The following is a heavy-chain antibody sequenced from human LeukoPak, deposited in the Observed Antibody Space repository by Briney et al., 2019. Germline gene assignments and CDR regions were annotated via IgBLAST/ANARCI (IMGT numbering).Heavy chain of an antibody. CDR2: IRSKTYGETT. J-gene: IGHJ6*03. V-gene: IGHV3-49*04. CDR3: TREDYDFWNIYYKYYYYYYMDV. Sequence: PGGSLRLSCTASGFTFGDYAISWVRQAPGKGLECVGFIRSKTYGETTEYAASVRGRFTISRDDSKSIAYLQMNSLQTEDTAVYYCTREDYDFWNIYYKYYYYYYMDVWGKGTTVTVSS. CDR1: GFTFGDYA. D-gene: IGHD3-3*01.